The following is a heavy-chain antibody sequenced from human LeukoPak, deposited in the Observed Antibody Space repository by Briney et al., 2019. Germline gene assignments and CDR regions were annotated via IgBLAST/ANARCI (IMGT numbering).Heavy chain of an antibody. J-gene: IGHJ3*02. Sequence: GASVKVSCKASGYTFTGYYMHWARQAPGQGLEWMGWINPNSGGTNYAQKFQGRVTRTRDTSISTAYMELSRLRSDDTAVYYCRGILRWPSAFDIWGQGTMVTVSS. CDR1: GYTFTGYY. CDR2: INPNSGGT. CDR3: RGILRWPSAFDI. V-gene: IGHV1-2*02. D-gene: IGHD4-23*01.